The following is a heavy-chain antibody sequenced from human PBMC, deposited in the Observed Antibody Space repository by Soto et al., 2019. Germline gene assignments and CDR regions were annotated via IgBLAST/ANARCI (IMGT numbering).Heavy chain of an antibody. CDR1: GGSFSGYY. CDR2: INHSGST. D-gene: IGHD3-3*01. J-gene: IGHJ4*02. V-gene: IGHV4-34*01. Sequence: PSETLSLTCAVYGGSFSGYYWSWIRQPPGKGLEWIGEINHSGSTNYNPSLKSRVTISVDTSKNQFSLKLSSVTAADTAVYYCARDRTIFGVVTVLFGYWGQGTLVTVSS. CDR3: ARDRTIFGVVTVLFGY.